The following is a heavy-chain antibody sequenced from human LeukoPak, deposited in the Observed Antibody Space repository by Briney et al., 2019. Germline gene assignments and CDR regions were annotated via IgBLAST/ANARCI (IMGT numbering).Heavy chain of an antibody. J-gene: IGHJ4*02. V-gene: IGHV3-23*01. CDR1: GFTFSSYG. D-gene: IGHD2-2*01. CDR2: ISGSGGST. CDR3: ARDRGYCRGTTCYAYYFDS. Sequence: GGSLRLSCAASGFTFSSYGMHWVRQAPGKGLEWVSAISGSGGSTYHADSVKGRFTISRDNSKNTLYLQMNSLRAEDTAVYYCARDRGYCRGTTCYAYYFDSWGQGALVTVSS.